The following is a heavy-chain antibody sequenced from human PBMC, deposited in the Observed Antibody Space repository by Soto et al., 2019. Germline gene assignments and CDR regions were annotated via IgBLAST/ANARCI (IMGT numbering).Heavy chain of an antibody. Sequence: PSETLSLTCTVSGASINSYYWSWIRQPPGKGLEWIGYIYYSVTTNYNPSLKSRVTISIDTSKNQFSLKLSSVTAADTAVYYCAREQGRQFDYWGQGTLVTVSS. V-gene: IGHV4-59*12. CDR3: AREQGRQFDY. CDR2: IYYSVTT. J-gene: IGHJ4*02. CDR1: GASINSYY.